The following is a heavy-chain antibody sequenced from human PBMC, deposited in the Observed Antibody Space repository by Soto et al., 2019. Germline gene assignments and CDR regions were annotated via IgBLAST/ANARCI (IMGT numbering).Heavy chain of an antibody. D-gene: IGHD1-26*01. V-gene: IGHV3-48*02. CDR3: ARLVGGHFDY. Sequence: EVQLVESGGNLVQPGGSLRLSCAASGFRFSIYSMNWVRQAPGKGLEWSAYITSDTKTIKYADSVKGRFTISRDNGKNSVYFHMHRLRDEDTAVYYCARLVGGHFDYWGQGTVVTVSA. CDR2: ITSDTKTI. J-gene: IGHJ4*02. CDR1: GFRFSIYS.